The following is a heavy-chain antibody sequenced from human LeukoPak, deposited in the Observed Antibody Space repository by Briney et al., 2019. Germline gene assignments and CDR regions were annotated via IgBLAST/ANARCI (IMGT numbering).Heavy chain of an antibody. CDR1: GDSVSRNIAA. CDR3: ARDGAYSGYGIDI. J-gene: IGHJ3*02. V-gene: IGHV6-1*01. D-gene: IGHD5-12*01. CDR2: TYYRSKWHN. Sequence: SQTLSLTCAISGDSVSRNIAAWDWIRPSPSRGLEWLGRTYYRSKWHNDYAASVRSRITINPDTSKNQFSLQLNSVTPEDTAVYFCARDGAYSGYGIDIWGQGTVVTVAS.